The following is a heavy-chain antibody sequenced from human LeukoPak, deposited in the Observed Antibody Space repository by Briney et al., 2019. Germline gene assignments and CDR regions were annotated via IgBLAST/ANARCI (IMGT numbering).Heavy chain of an antibody. CDR2: ISAYDGNT. Sequence: ASVKVSRKASGYTFTSYGISWVRQAPGQGLEWMGWISAYDGNTDYAQYLQGRVTMTIDTSTSTAYMELRSLRSDDTAVYYCARGDWFDPWGQGTLVTVSS. V-gene: IGHV1-18*01. J-gene: IGHJ5*02. CDR3: ARGDWFDP. CDR1: GYTFTSYG.